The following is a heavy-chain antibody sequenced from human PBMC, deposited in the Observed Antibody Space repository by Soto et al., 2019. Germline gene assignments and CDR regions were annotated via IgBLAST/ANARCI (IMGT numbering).Heavy chain of an antibody. V-gene: IGHV1-18*01. J-gene: IGHJ5*02. Sequence: QVQLVQSGAEVKKPGASVKVSCKASGYTFTSYGISWVRQAPGQGLEWMGWISAYNGNTNYAQKLQGRVTMTTDTSTSTAYMELRSLRSDDTAMYYSARESRPIYCSGGSCYSEGSWFDPWGQGTLITVSS. D-gene: IGHD2-15*01. CDR3: ARESRPIYCSGGSCYSEGSWFDP. CDR1: GYTFTSYG. CDR2: ISAYNGNT.